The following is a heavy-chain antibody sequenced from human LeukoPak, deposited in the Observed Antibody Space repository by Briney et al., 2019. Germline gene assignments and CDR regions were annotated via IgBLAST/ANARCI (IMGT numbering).Heavy chain of an antibody. V-gene: IGHV3-74*01. D-gene: IGHD3-10*01. CDR2: INADGSST. Sequence: GGPLRLSCAASGFSFSSYWMHWVRQAPGKGLVWVSLINADGSSTTYADSVKGRFTISRDNVKNTLYLQMNSLRAEDTAVYYCARDRIYYYNWFDPWGQGTLVTVSS. J-gene: IGHJ5*02. CDR1: GFSFSSYW. CDR3: ARDRIYYYNWFDP.